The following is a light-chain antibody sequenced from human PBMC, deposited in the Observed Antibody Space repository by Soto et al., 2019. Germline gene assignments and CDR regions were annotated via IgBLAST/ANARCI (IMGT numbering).Light chain of an antibody. CDR2: GAS. CDR3: LHDYNYPYT. V-gene: IGKV1-6*01. CDR1: QGIRND. J-gene: IGKJ2*01. Sequence: AIQITQFPSSLSASVGYRFTITGRASQGIRNDLGWYQQKSGRAPKLLIFGASTLQSGVPSRFSGSGSGTDFTLTISSLQPEDFATYYCLHDYNYPYTFGQGTTVDNK.